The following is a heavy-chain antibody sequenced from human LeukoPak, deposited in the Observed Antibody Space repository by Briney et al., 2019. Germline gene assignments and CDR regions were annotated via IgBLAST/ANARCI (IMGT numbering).Heavy chain of an antibody. D-gene: IGHD6-19*01. V-gene: IGHV1-2*02. J-gene: IGHJ6*02. CDR2: INPNSGGT. CDR3: ARERWGSGWSYYGMDV. Sequence: ASVKVSCKASGYTFTGYYMHWVRQAPGQGLEWMGWINPNSGGTNYAQKFQGRVTITRDTSISTAYMELSRLRSDDTAVYYCARERWGSGWSYYGMDVWGQGTTVTVSS. CDR1: GYTFTGYY.